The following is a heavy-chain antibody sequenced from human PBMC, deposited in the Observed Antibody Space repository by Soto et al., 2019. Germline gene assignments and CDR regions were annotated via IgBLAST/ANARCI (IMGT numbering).Heavy chain of an antibody. V-gene: IGHV4-4*07. J-gene: IGHJ6*02. Sequence: PSEPRSHTCRVSEGLMRKWYWNWVRKPAGKGLEWIGRIYSSGFTSYNPSLTSRVTMLIDTSENEVSLKLNSVTAADTAVYYCAGIGEDVYYGMDVWGQGTTVPVSS. CDR2: IYSSGFT. CDR1: EGLMRKWY. CDR3: AGIGEDVYYGMDV. D-gene: IGHD2-21*01.